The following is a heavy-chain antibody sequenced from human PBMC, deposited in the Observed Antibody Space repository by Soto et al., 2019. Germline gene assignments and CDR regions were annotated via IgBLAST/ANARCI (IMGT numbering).Heavy chain of an antibody. D-gene: IGHD3-16*01. J-gene: IGHJ6*02. CDR2: IYYSGST. V-gene: IGHV4-61*01. CDR3: ARETPPGRGIMEYYYYGMDV. CDR1: GGSVSSGSYY. Sequence: PSETLSLTCTFSGGSVSSGSYYLSWLRQPPGKGLEWIGYIYYSGSTNYNPSLKSRVTISADTSKNQFSLKLSSVTAADTAVYYCARETPPGRGIMEYYYYGMDVWGQGTKVTVSS.